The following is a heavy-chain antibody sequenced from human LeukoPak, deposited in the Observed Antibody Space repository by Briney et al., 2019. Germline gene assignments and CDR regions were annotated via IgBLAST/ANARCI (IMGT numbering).Heavy chain of an antibody. CDR1: GFTFDDYA. J-gene: IGHJ5*02. V-gene: IGHV3-9*01. Sequence: GGSLRLSCAASGFTFDDYAMHWVRQAPGKGLEWVSGISWNSGSIGYTDSVKGRFTISRDNAKNSLYLQMNSLRAEDTALYYCAKDIAPYYYGSGTNWFDPWGQGTLVTVSP. CDR2: ISWNSGSI. CDR3: AKDIAPYYYGSGTNWFDP. D-gene: IGHD3-10*01.